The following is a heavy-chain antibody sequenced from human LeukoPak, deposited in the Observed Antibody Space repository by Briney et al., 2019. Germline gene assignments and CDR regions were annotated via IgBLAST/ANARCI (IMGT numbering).Heavy chain of an antibody. J-gene: IGHJ4*02. CDR2: INPNSGGT. Sequence: ASVKVSCKASGGTFSSYAISWVRQAPGQGLEWMGRINPNSGGTNYARKFQGRVTVTRDTSISTAYMELSRLRSDDTAVYYCARDFDYYDPWGWGQGTLVTVSS. CDR1: GGTFSSYA. D-gene: IGHD3-22*01. V-gene: IGHV1-2*06. CDR3: ARDFDYYDPWG.